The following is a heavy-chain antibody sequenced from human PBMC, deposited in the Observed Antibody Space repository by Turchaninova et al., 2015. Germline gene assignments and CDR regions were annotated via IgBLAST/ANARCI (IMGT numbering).Heavy chain of an antibody. CDR3: TREVSNFVLGSSDY. Sequence: EVQLVESRGGLVQPGRSLRLSCTTSGFTFGHYALSWVRQAPGQGLEWVSFIRSKAYGGTTENAKSVKGRITNSRDDSKSIAYLQMDSRNTEDTALYYCTREVSNFVLGSSDYGGQGALVTVSS. D-gene: IGHD3-16*01. V-gene: IGHV3-49*04. CDR1: GFTFGHYA. CDR2: IRSKAYGGTT. J-gene: IGHJ4*02.